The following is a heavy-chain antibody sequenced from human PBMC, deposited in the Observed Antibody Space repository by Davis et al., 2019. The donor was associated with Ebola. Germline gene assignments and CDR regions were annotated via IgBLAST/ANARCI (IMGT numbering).Heavy chain of an antibody. CDR3: ARLSIVGATTFDY. J-gene: IGHJ4*02. D-gene: IGHD1-26*01. V-gene: IGHV5-51*01. Sequence: GESLKISCKGSGYSFTSYWIGWVRQMPGKGLEWMGIIYPGDSDTRYSPSFQGQVTISADKSISTAYLRWSSLKASDTAMYYCARLSIVGATTFDYWGQGTLVTVSS. CDR2: IYPGDSDT. CDR1: GYSFTSYW.